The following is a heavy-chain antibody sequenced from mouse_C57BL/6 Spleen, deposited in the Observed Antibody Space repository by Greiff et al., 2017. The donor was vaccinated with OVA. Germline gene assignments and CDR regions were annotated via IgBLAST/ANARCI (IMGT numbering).Heavy chain of an antibody. D-gene: IGHD2-5*01. J-gene: IGHJ2*01. CDR2: IRSKSNNYAT. Sequence: DVHLVESGGGLVQPKGSLKLSCAASGFSFNTYAMNWVRQAPGKGLEWVARIRSKSNNYATYYADSVKDRFTISRDDSESMLYLQMNNLKTEDTAMYYCVRSYSNYFDYWGQGTTLTVSS. V-gene: IGHV10-1*01. CDR3: VRSYSNYFDY. CDR1: GFSFNTYA.